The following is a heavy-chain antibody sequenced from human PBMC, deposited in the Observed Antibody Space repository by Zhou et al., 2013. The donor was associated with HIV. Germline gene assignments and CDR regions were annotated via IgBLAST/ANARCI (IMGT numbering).Heavy chain of an antibody. CDR1: GYTLANLA. CDR2: INPNSGGT. CDR3: ARDERAFDY. Sequence: QVQLLQSGAEVKPPGASVKVSCKVVGYTLANLAIHWVRQPPGQGLEWMGWINPNSGGTNYAQNFQGRVTMTRDTSISTAYMELSRLRSDDTAVYYCARDERAFDYWGQGTLVTVPS. J-gene: IGHJ4*02. V-gene: IGHV1-2*02.